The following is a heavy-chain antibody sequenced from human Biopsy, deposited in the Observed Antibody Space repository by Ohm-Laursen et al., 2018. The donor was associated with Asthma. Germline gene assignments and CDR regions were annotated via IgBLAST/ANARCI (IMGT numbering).Heavy chain of an antibody. CDR3: ARWGSFGFDY. CDR1: GGSISSGGYY. D-gene: IGHD7-27*01. Sequence: TLSLTCAVSGGSISSGGYYWSWIRQHPGKGLEWIEYIYYSGSTYYNPSLKSRVTISVDTSKNQFSLNLSSVTAADTAVYYCARWGSFGFDYWGQGTLATVSS. CDR2: IYYSGST. V-gene: IGHV4-31*11. J-gene: IGHJ4*02.